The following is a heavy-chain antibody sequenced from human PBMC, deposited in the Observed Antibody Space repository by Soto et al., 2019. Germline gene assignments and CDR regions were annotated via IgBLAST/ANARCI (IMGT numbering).Heavy chain of an antibody. Sequence: GGSLRLSCAASGFTFSSYDMHWVRQATGKGLEWVSAIGTAGDTYYPGSVKGRFTISRENAKNSLYLQMNSLRAGDTAVYYCARAYSRGYYYYYMDVWGKGTTVTVSS. CDR2: IGTAGDT. J-gene: IGHJ6*03. V-gene: IGHV3-13*01. CDR1: GFTFSSYD. CDR3: ARAYSRGYYYYYMDV. D-gene: IGHD2-15*01.